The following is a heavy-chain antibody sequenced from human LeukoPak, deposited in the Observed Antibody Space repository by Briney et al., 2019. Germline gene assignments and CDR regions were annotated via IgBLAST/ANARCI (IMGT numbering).Heavy chain of an antibody. D-gene: IGHD3-10*01. CDR1: GGSISSGGYY. CDR3: ARAAYYYGSGSYYNIKGFKLYYYYGMDV. V-gene: IGHV4-39*07. J-gene: IGHJ6*02. Sequence: PSETLSLTCTVSGGSISSGGYYWSWIRQPPGKGLEWIGEINHSGSTNYNPSLKSRVTISVDTSKNQFSLKLSSVTAADTAVYYCARAAYYYGSGSYYNIKGFKLYYYYGMDVWGQGTTVTVSS. CDR2: INHSGST.